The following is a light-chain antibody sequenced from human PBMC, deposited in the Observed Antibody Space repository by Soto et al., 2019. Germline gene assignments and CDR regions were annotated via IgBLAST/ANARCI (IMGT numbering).Light chain of an antibody. CDR1: QRISSW. CDR3: QQYNSYSVT. CDR2: DAS. J-gene: IGKJ1*01. Sequence: DIQMTQSPSTLSASVGDRVTITCRASQRISSWLAWYQQKPGKAPKILIYDASSLESGVPSRFSGSGSGTEFTLTISSLQPDDFATYYCQQYNSYSVTFGQGTKVEIK. V-gene: IGKV1-5*01.